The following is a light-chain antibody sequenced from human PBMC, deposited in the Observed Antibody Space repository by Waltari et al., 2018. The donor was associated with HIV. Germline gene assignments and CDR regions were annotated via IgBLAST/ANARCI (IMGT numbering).Light chain of an antibody. CDR1: SSDVGGYNY. Sequence: QSALTQPASVSGSPGQSITISCTGTSSDVGGYNYVSWYQQHPGKAPKLMIYEVSNRPSGVSNRFSGSKSGNTASLTISGLQAEVEADYYCSSYISSSTVVFGGGTKLTVL. J-gene: IGLJ2*01. CDR2: EVS. CDR3: SSYISSSTVV. V-gene: IGLV2-14*01.